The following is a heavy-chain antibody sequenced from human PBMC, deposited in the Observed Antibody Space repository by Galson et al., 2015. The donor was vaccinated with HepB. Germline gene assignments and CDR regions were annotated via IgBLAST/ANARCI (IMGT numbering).Heavy chain of an antibody. J-gene: IGHJ3*02. CDR2: ISGTAGTT. D-gene: IGHD5/OR15-5a*01. Sequence: SLRLSCAASGFTFTSYAMNWVRQAPGKGLEWVSGISGTAGTTYYADSVKGRFTISRDNSKNTLYLQVNSLRAEDTAVYYCAKDRTSVTVDAFDIWGQGTMVTVSS. V-gene: IGHV3-23*01. CDR1: GFTFTSYA. CDR3: AKDRTSVTVDAFDI.